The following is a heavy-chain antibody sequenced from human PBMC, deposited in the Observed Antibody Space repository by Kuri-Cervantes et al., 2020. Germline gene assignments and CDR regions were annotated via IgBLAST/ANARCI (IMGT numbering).Heavy chain of an antibody. V-gene: IGHV3-11*01. CDR3: ARGHYGLDV. Sequence: GESLKISCAASGFTFDDYAMHWVRQAPGKGLEWVPYINPSGSTVYYADSVKGRFTISRDNAKNSLYLQVNSLRAEDTAVYYCARGHYGLDVWGQGTTVTVSS. CDR1: GFTFDDYA. CDR2: INPSGSTV. J-gene: IGHJ6*02.